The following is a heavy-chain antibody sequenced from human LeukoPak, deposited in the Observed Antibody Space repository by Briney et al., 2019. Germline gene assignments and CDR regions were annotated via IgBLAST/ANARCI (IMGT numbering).Heavy chain of an antibody. V-gene: IGHV7-4-1*02. CDR2: INTNTGNP. Sequence: ASVKVSCKASGYTFTSYAMNWVRQAPGQGLEWMGWINTNTGNPTYARGFPGRFVFSLDTSVSTAYLQISGLEAEDTAVYYCARPNSYQNYYYYYAMDVWGQGTTVTVSS. J-gene: IGHJ6*02. D-gene: IGHD1-1*01. CDR1: GYTFTSYA. CDR3: ARPNSYQNYYYYYAMDV.